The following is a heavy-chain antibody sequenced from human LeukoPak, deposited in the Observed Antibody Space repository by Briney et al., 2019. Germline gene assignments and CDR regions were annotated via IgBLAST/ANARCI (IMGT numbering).Heavy chain of an antibody. Sequence: PSETLSLTCAVYGGSFSGYYWSWIRQPPGKGLEWIGEINHSGSTNYNPSLKSRVTISVDTSKNQFSLKLSSVTAADTAVYYCARGLGYGDYVPNYWGQGTLVTASS. CDR2: INHSGST. CDR3: ARGLGYGDYVPNY. D-gene: IGHD4-17*01. CDR1: GGSFSGYY. J-gene: IGHJ4*02. V-gene: IGHV4-34*01.